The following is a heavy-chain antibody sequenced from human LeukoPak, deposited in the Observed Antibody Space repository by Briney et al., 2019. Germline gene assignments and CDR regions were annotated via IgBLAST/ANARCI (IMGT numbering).Heavy chain of an antibody. CDR2: IYHSGRT. CDR3: ATQGITGTQIDY. Sequence: PSETLSLTCTVSGGSISSGGYYWSWIRQPPGKGLEWIGYIYHSGRTYYNPSLKSRVTISVDTSKNQFSLKLSSVTAADTAVYYCATQGITGTQIDYWGQGTLVTVSS. J-gene: IGHJ4*02. D-gene: IGHD1-20*01. CDR1: GGSISSGGYY. V-gene: IGHV4-30-2*03.